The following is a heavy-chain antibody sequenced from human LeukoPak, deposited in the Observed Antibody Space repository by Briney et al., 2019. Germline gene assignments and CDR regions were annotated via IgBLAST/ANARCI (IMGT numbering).Heavy chain of an antibody. V-gene: IGHV1-69*05. CDR2: IIPIFGTA. D-gene: IGHD4-23*01. Sequence: SVNVSCKASGGTFSSYAISWVRQAPGQGLEWMGGIIPIFGTANYAQKFQGRVTITTDESTSTAYMELSSLRSEDTAVYYCARENGNSGYYYYMDVWGKGTTVTVSS. J-gene: IGHJ6*03. CDR3: ARENGNSGYYYYMDV. CDR1: GGTFSSYA.